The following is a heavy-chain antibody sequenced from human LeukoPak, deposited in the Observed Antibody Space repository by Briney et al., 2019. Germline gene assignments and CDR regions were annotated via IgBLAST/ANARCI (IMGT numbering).Heavy chain of an antibody. CDR2: INHSGST. J-gene: IGHJ4*02. CDR1: GGSFSGYY. V-gene: IGHV4-34*01. Sequence: PSETLSLTCAVYGGSFSGYYWSWIRQPPGKGLEWIGEINHSGSTNYNPSLKSRVTISVDTSKNQFSLKLSSVTAADTAVYYCARGSSYSSSWSYYFDYWGQGTLVTVSS. D-gene: IGHD6-13*01. CDR3: ARGSSYSSSWSYYFDY.